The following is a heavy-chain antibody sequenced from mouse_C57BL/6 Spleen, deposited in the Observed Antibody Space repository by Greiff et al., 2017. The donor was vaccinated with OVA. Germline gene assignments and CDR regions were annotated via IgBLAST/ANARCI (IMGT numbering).Heavy chain of an antibody. CDR3: ARSPYYGSSYWYFDV. Sequence: LQQSGAELVRPGASVKMSCKASGYTFTSYNMHWVKQTPRQGLEWIGAIYPGNGDTSYKQKFKGKATLTVDKSSSTAYMQLSSLTSEDSAVYFCARSPYYGSSYWYFDVWGTGTTVTVSS. D-gene: IGHD1-1*01. CDR1: GYTFTSYN. J-gene: IGHJ1*03. CDR2: IYPGNGDT. V-gene: IGHV1-12*01.